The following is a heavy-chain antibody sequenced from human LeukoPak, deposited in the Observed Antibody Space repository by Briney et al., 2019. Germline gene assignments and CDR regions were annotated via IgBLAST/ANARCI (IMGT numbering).Heavy chain of an antibody. CDR2: IYYSGST. J-gene: IGHJ5*02. Sequence: SETLSLTCTVSGGSISSSSYYWGWIRQPPGKGLEWIGSIYYSGSTYYNPSLKSRVTLSVDTSKNQFSLKLSSVTAADTAVYYCARRASYSSSWFSNWFDPWGQGTLVTVSS. D-gene: IGHD6-13*01. CDR1: GGSISSSSYY. CDR3: ARRASYSSSWFSNWFDP. V-gene: IGHV4-39*01.